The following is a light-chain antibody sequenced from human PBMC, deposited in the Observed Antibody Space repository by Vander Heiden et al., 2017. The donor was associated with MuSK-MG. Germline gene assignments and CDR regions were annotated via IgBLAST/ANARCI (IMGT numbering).Light chain of an antibody. Sequence: EIVLTQSPGTLSLSPGEGATLSCRASQSVSSNFLAWYQQKPGQAPRLLIFGASSRATGIPDRFSGSGSGTDFTLTISRLEPEDFAVYYCQQEGRSPRTFGQGTKVEIK. J-gene: IGKJ1*01. V-gene: IGKV3-20*01. CDR1: QSVSSNF. CDR3: QQEGRSPRT. CDR2: GAS.